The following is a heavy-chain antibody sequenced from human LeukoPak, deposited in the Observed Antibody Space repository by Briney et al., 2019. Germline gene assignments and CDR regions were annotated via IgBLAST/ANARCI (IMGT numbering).Heavy chain of an antibody. D-gene: IGHD3-10*01. J-gene: IGHJ4*02. CDR3: ARVSWFGEWYDY. CDR2: ISAYNGNT. Sequence: ASVKVSCKASGYTFTSYGISWVRQAPGQGLEWMGWISAYNGNTNYAQKLQGRVTMATDTSTSTAYMGLRSLRSDDTAVYYCARVSWFGEWYDYWGQGTLVTVSS. V-gene: IGHV1-18*01. CDR1: GYTFTSYG.